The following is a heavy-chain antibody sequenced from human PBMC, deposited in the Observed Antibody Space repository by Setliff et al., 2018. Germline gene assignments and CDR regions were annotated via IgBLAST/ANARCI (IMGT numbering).Heavy chain of an antibody. D-gene: IGHD6-13*01. CDR3: ARGGMAAANRKGVFEY. J-gene: IGHJ4*02. V-gene: IGHV1-46*01. CDR1: GYSLTRYY. Sequence: ASVKVSCKASGYSLTRYYMHWVRQAPGQGLEWMGIINPGGGNASYAEKFQGRVTMTRDTSTSTFYMEVNILRSEDTAVYYCARGGMAAANRKGVFEYWGQGTLVTVSS. CDR2: INPGGGNA.